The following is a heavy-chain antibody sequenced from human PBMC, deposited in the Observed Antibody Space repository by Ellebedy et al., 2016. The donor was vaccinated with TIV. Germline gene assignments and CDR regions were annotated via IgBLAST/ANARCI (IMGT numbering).Heavy chain of an antibody. V-gene: IGHV3-30*01. D-gene: IGHD2-15*01. CDR1: GLTFSSYA. J-gene: IGHJ4*02. CDR2: ISYRGSDK. CDR3: ARGSVFKVVTATPEY. Sequence: PGGSLRLSCAASGLTFSSYAMHWVRQAPGKGLEWVAVISYRGSDKYYADSVKGRFTISRDNSKNTLYLQMNSLRGEDTAVYYCARGSVFKVVTATPEYWGQGTLVTVSS.